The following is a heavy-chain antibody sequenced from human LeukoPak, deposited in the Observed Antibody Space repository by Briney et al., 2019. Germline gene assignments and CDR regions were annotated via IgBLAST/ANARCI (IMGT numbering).Heavy chain of an antibody. CDR3: ARDRIAVAYFDY. CDR2: ISWNSGSI. D-gene: IGHD6-19*01. J-gene: IGHJ4*02. Sequence: PGGSLRLSCAASGFTFDDYAMHWVRQAPGKGLEWVSGISWNSGSIGYADSVKGRFTISRDNAKNSLYLQMNSLRAEDTAVYHCARDRIAVAYFDYWGQGTLVTVSS. V-gene: IGHV3-9*01. CDR1: GFTFDDYA.